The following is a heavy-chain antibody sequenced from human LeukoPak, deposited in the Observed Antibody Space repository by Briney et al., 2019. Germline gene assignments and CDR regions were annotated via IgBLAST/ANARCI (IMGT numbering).Heavy chain of an antibody. CDR2: IIPIFGIA. D-gene: IGHD2-2*01. V-gene: IGHV1-69*04. CDR1: GGTFSSYA. J-gene: IGHJ5*02. Sequence: GASVKVSCKASGGTFSSYAISWVRQAPGQGLEWMGRIIPIFGIASYAQKFQGRVTITADKSTSTAYMELSSLRSEDTAVYYCAREVAKDIVVVPAAADAGTFDPWGQGTLVTVSS. CDR3: AREVAKDIVVVPAAADAGTFDP.